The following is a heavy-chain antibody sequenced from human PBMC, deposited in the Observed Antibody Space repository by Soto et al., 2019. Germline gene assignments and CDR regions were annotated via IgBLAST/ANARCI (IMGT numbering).Heavy chain of an antibody. Sequence: PSETLSLTCTVYGGSFSGYYWSWIRQPPGKGLEWIGEINHSGSTNYNPSLKSRVTISVDTSKNQFSLKLSSVTAADTAVYYCARANGSGSSYFDYWGQGTLVTVSS. CDR1: GGSFSGYY. V-gene: IGHV4-34*01. CDR2: INHSGST. J-gene: IGHJ4*02. CDR3: ARANGSGSSYFDY. D-gene: IGHD3-10*01.